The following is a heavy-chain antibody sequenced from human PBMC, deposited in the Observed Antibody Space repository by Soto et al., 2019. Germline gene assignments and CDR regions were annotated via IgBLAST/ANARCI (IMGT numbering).Heavy chain of an antibody. CDR1: GYTFSSHW. V-gene: IGHV5-51*01. D-gene: IGHD5-12*01. CDR2: SFGGDSNT. Sequence: EVQLVQSGAEVKKPGDSLKISCKGSGYTFSSHWIAWVRQMPGKGLAGLGMSFGGDSNTRHSRAFQGQLTFSAAKSINTVYLQWNSLKASETALYYCARLGDGQRVDVVASGYDYSLDVWGQGTTVTVS. CDR3: ARLGDGQRVDVVASGYDYSLDV. J-gene: IGHJ6*02.